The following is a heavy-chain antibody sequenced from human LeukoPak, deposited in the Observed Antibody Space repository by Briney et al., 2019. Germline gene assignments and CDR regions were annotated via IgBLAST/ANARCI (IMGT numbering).Heavy chain of an antibody. D-gene: IGHD5-18*01. V-gene: IGHV4-39*01. CDR2: IYYSGST. J-gene: IGHJ5*02. Sequence: PSETLSLTRTVSGGSISSSSYYWGWIRQPPGKGLEWIGSIYYSGSTYYNPSLKSRVTISVDTSKNQFSLKLSSVTAADTAVYYCARQGLPYQTPRGYSYGSGSWFDPWGQGTLVTVSS. CDR1: GGSISSSSYY. CDR3: ARQGLPYQTPRGYSYGSGSWFDP.